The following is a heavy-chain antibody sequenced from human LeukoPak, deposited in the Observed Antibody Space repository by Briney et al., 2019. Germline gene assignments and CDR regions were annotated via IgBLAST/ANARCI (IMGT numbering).Heavy chain of an antibody. J-gene: IGHJ4*02. CDR3: ARDGRSLTMIRGPSDY. CDR1: GFTFSSYS. D-gene: IGHD3-10*01. V-gene: IGHV3-21*01. CDR2: ISSSSSYI. Sequence: PGGSLRLSCAASGFTFSSYSMNWVRQAPGEGLEWVSSISSSSSYIYYADSVKGRFTISRDSAKNSLYLQMNSLRAEGTAVYYCARDGRSLTMIRGPSDYWGQGTLVTVSS.